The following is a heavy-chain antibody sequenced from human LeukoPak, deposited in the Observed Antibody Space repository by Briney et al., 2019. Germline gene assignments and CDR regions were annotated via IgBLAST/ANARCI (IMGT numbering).Heavy chain of an antibody. D-gene: IGHD4-17*01. V-gene: IGHV1-69*05. J-gene: IGHJ4*02. CDR1: GGTFSSYT. CDR3: ASDYPYGDYAY. CDR2: IIPIFGTA. Sequence: SVKVSCKASGGTFSSYTISWVRQAPGQGLEWMGRIIPIFGTANYAQKFQGRVTTTTDESTSTAYMELSSLRSEDTAVYYCASDYPYGDYAYWGQGTLVTVSS.